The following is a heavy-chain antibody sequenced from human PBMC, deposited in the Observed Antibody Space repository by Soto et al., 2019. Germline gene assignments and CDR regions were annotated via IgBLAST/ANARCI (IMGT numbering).Heavy chain of an antibody. CDR2: IIPMFGIT. V-gene: IGHV1-69*04. CDR3: AWDRALNNAALGMAY. CDR1: GGTFSSYV. D-gene: IGHD6-13*01. Sequence: QVQLVQSGAEVKKPGSSMKVSCKASGGTFSSYVFSWVRQAHGTRLEWLGRIIPMFGITHYAQKFEGSVTIAADKSTTTVDMELKRLISEDTAIYYCAWDRALNNAALGMAYWGQGTLITVSS. J-gene: IGHJ4*02.